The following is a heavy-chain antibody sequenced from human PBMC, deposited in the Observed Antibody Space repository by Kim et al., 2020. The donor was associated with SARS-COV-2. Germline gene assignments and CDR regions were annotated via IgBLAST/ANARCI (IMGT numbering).Heavy chain of an antibody. CDR3: ARQYRHLWFGELLGAFDI. J-gene: IGHJ3*02. CDR1: GYTFTSYG. V-gene: IGHV1-18*04. CDR2: ISAYNGNT. D-gene: IGHD3-10*01. Sequence: ASVKVSCKASGYTFTSYGISWVRQAPGQGLEWMGWISAYNGNTNYAQKLQGRVTMTTDTSTSTAYMELRSLRSDDTAVYYCARQYRHLWFGELLGAFDIWGQGTMVTVSS.